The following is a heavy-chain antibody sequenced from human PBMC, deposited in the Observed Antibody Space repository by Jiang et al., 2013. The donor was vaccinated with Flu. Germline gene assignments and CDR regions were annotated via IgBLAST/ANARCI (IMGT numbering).Heavy chain of an antibody. V-gene: IGHV1-69*01. CDR2: IIPRFGTA. J-gene: IGHJ5*02. CDR3: SRDLSYYYDSSNFPPNWFDP. D-gene: IGHD3-22*01. Sequence: SGAEVKKPGSSVKVSCKASANTFSSYAISWVRQAPGQGLEWMGGIIPRFGTANYAQRFQGRLIITADGATSTVYMELSSLRSEDTAIYYCSRDLSYYYDSSNFPPNWFDPWGQGTLVTVSS. CDR1: ANTFSSYA.